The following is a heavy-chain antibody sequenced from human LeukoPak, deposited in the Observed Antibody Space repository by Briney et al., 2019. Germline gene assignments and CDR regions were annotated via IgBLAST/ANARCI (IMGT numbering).Heavy chain of an antibody. CDR1: GGSISSYY. J-gene: IGHJ5*02. V-gene: IGHV4-59*08. CDR3: ARHPQYCTNGVCYRVSNWFDP. CDR2: IYYSGST. D-gene: IGHD2-8*01. Sequence: SETLSLTCTVSGGSISSYYWSWIRQPPGKGLEWIGYIYYSGSTYYNPSLKSRVTISVDTSKNQFSLKLSSVTAADTAVYYCARHPQYCTNGVCYRVSNWFDPWGQGTLVTASS.